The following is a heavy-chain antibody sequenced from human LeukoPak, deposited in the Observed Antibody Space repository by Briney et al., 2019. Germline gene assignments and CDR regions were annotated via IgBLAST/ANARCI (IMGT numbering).Heavy chain of an antibody. V-gene: IGHV3-11*06. CDR2: ISSSSSYT. D-gene: IGHD5/OR15-5a*01. CDR3: ARDLRSGNWFDP. CDR1: GFTFSDYY. J-gene: IGHJ5*02. Sequence: GGSLRLSCAASGFTFSDYYMSWIRQAPGKGLEWVPYISSSSSYTNYADSVKGRFTISRDNAKNSLYLQMNSLRAEDTAVYYCARDLRSGNWFDPWGQGTLVTVSS.